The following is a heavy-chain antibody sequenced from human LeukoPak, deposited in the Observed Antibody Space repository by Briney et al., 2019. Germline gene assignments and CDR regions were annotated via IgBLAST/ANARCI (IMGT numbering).Heavy chain of an antibody. Sequence: GGSLRLSCVASGFPFSAYAMSWVRQAPGTGLEWVSGIRGSGETTYYAESVKGRFIIQRDNSKNTLYLQMNSLRAEDTALYYCAKDLSSGTGRGFDYWGQGTLVTVSS. CDR1: GFPFSAYA. V-gene: IGHV3-23*01. CDR2: IRGSGETT. J-gene: IGHJ4*02. D-gene: IGHD3/OR15-3a*01. CDR3: AKDLSSGTGRGFDY.